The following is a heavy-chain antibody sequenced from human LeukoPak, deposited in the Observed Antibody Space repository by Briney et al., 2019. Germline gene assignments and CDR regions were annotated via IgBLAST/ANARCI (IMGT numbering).Heavy chain of an antibody. Sequence: PSETLSLTCTVSGYSISSGYYWGWIRQPPGKGLEWLGSIYHSGDTCCNPSLKSRVTISLDTSNNQFSLKLSSVTAADTAVYYCARSRYYYETSGYRDAFDIWGQGTMVTVSS. CDR2: IYHSGDT. V-gene: IGHV4-38-2*02. D-gene: IGHD3-22*01. J-gene: IGHJ3*02. CDR1: GYSISSGYY. CDR3: ARSRYYYETSGYRDAFDI.